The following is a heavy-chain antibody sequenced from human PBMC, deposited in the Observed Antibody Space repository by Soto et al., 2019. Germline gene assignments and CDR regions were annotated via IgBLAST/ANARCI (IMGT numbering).Heavy chain of an antibody. CDR3: AKVPRYCSGGSCYGGYFDY. CDR2: ISGSGGNT. J-gene: IGHJ4*02. D-gene: IGHD2-15*01. Sequence: EVQLLESGGGSVQPGGSLRLSCAASGFTFSSYAMSWVRQAPGKGLEWVSAISGSGGNTYYPDSVKGRFTISRDNSKKTLYLQMNSLRAADTAVYYCAKVPRYCSGGSCYGGYFDYWGQGTLVTVSS. V-gene: IGHV3-23*01. CDR1: GFTFSSYA.